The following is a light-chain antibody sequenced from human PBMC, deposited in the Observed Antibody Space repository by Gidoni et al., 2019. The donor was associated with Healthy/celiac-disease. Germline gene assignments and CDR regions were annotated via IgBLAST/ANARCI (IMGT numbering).Light chain of an antibody. CDR2: DAS. V-gene: IGKV3-11*01. CDR3: QQRSNWPKT. J-gene: IGKJ2*01. Sequence: DIVLTQSPATLSLSPGERATLSCMDSQSVSSYLAWYQQKPGQAPRLLIYDASNRATGIPARFSGSGSGTDFTLTISSLEPEDFAVYYCQQRSNWPKTFGQGTKLEIK. CDR1: QSVSSY.